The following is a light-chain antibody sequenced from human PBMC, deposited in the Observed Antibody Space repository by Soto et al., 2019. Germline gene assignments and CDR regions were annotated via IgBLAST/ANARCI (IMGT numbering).Light chain of an antibody. CDR1: QSISRN. V-gene: IGKV3-15*01. CDR2: GAS. Sequence: VLTQSPSTLSVSPGQRATLSCRASQSISRNLAWYQQKPGQAPRLLIYGASTRATGIPARFSGSGSGTEFTLTISSLQSEDFALYYCHQYNNWPPGTLGQRTKVDIK. J-gene: IGKJ1*01. CDR3: HQYNNWPPGT.